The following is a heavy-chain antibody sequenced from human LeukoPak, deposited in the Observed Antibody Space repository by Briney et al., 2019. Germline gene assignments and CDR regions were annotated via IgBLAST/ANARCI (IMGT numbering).Heavy chain of an antibody. CDR1: GGSISSYY. CDR2: LYDGGST. J-gene: IGHJ3*02. CDR3: ARELRFLEWFDSNAFDI. D-gene: IGHD3-3*01. V-gene: IGHV4-59*12. Sequence: SETLSLTCTVSGGSISSYYWSWVRQPPGKGLEWIGYLYDGGSTHYNPSLKSRVIISVDTSKNQFSLNLNSVTAADTAVYYCARELRFLEWFDSNAFDIWGQGTMVTVSS.